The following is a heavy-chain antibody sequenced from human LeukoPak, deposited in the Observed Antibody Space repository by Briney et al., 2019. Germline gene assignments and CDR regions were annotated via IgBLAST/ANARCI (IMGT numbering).Heavy chain of an antibody. CDR3: ARHQAHSGRRPRLGFDY. CDR2: INHSGST. J-gene: IGHJ4*02. CDR1: GGSFSGYY. V-gene: IGHV4-34*01. D-gene: IGHD1-26*01. Sequence: SETLSLTCAVYGGSFSGYYWSWIRQPPGKGLEWIGEINHSGSTNYNPSLKSRVTISVDTSKNQFSLKLSSVTAADTAVYYCARHQAHSGRRPRLGFDYWGQGTLVTVSS.